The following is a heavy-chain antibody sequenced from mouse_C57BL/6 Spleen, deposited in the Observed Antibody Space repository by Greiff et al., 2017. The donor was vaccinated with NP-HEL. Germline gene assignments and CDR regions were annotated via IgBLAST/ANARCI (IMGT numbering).Heavy chain of an antibody. J-gene: IGHJ2*01. CDR2: ISYDGSN. CDR1: GYSITSGYY. CDR3: ARVSLYYYGSSYDY. D-gene: IGHD1-1*01. Sequence: DVQLQESGPGLVKPSQSLSLTCSVTGYSITSGYYWNWIRQFPGNKLEWMGYISYDGSNNYNPSLKNRISITRDTSKNQFFLKLNSVTTEDTATYYCARVSLYYYGSSYDYWGQGTTLTVSS. V-gene: IGHV3-6*01.